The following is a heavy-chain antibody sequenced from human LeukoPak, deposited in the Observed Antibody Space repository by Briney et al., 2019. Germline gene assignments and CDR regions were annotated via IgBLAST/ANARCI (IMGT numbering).Heavy chain of an antibody. D-gene: IGHD1-26*01. V-gene: IGHV4-4*02. J-gene: IGHJ3*02. CDR2: IYHSGST. CDR1: GGSISSSNW. Sequence: PSETLSLTCAVSGGSISSSNWWSWVRQPPGKGLEWIGEIYHSGSTNYNPSLKSRVTISVDKSKNQFSLKLSSVTAADTAVYYCARDRGIVGATTLNAFDIWGQGTMVTVSS. CDR3: ARDRGIVGATTLNAFDI.